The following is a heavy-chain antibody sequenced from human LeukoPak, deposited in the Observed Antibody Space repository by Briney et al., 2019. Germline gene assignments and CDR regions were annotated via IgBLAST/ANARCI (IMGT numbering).Heavy chain of an antibody. J-gene: IGHJ4*02. CDR1: GGSISSYY. CDR2: IYTSGST. V-gene: IGHV4-4*07. CDR3: ASTDTAMVNDY. D-gene: IGHD5-18*01. Sequence: PSETLSLTCTVSGGSISSYYWSWIRQPAGKGLEWIGRIYTSGSTNYNPSLKSRVTMSVDTSKNQFSLKLSSVAAADTAVYYCASTDTAMVNDYWGQGTLVTVSS.